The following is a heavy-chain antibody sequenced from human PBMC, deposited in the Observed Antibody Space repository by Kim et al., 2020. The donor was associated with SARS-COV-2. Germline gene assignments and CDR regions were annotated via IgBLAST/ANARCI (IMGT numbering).Heavy chain of an antibody. CDR2: ISYDGSNK. J-gene: IGHJ4*02. D-gene: IGHD6-19*01. CDR1: GFTFSSYG. CDR3: AKDRRAVAGPDY. V-gene: IGHV3-30*18. Sequence: GGSLRLSCAASGFTFSSYGMHWVRQAPGKGLEWVAVISYDGSNKYYADSVKGRFTISRDNSKNTLYLQMNSLRAEDTAVYYCAKDRRAVAGPDYWGQGTLVTVSS.